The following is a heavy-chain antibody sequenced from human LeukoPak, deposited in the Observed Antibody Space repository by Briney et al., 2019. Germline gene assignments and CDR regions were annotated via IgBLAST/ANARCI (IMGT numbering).Heavy chain of an antibody. CDR2: IYTSGST. CDR1: GGSISSASYY. D-gene: IGHD6-13*01. J-gene: IGHJ3*02. V-gene: IGHV4-61*02. Sequence: PSQTLSLTCMVPGGSISSASYYCSCVRQPAGEGLEWIGRIYTSGSTNYNPSFKSRFTISVDTSRNQFSLKLSSVTAADTAVYYCARDRFLAAGIHVFAIWGQETIVTVSS. CDR3: ARDRFLAAGIHVFAI.